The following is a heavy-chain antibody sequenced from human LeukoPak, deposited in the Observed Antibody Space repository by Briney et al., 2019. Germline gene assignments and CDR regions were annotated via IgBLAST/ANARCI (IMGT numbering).Heavy chain of an antibody. CDR1: GYTFTGYY. CDR2: INPSGGST. Sequence: ASVKVSCKASGYTFTGYYMHWVRQAPGQGLEWMGIINPSGGSTSYAQKFQGRVTMTRDMSTSTDYMELSSLRSEDTAVYYCARDQSGEWELVSGWWFDPWGQGTLV. D-gene: IGHD1-26*01. J-gene: IGHJ5*02. V-gene: IGHV1-46*01. CDR3: ARDQSGEWELVSGWWFDP.